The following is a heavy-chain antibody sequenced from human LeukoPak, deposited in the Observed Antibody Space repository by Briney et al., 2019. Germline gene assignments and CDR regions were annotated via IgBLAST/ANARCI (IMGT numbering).Heavy chain of an antibody. D-gene: IGHD4-17*01. J-gene: IGHJ4*02. V-gene: IGHV3-74*01. CDR3: ANLYGDSGLDY. Sequence: GSLRLSCAASGFTFSNYWMHWVRQAPGKGLVWVSRINTDGSSTDYADSVKGRFTISRDNSKNTLYLQMNSLRAEDTALYYCANLYGDSGLDYWGQGTLVTVSS. CDR2: INTDGSST. CDR1: GFTFSNYW.